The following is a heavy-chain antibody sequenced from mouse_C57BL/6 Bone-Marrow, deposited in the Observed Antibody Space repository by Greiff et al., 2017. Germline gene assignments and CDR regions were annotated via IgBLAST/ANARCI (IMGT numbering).Heavy chain of an antibody. J-gene: IGHJ1*03. CDR2: INPNNGGT. V-gene: IGHV1-18*01. CDR3: ARLRTLRGWYFDV. D-gene: IGHD1-1*01. Sequence: EVQLQQSGPELVKPGASVKIPCKASGYTFTDYNMDWVKQSHGKSLEWIGDINPNNGGTIYNQKFKGKATLTVDKSSSTAYMELRRLTTEDTAVYYCARLRTLRGWYFDVWGTGTTVTVSS. CDR1: GYTFTDYN.